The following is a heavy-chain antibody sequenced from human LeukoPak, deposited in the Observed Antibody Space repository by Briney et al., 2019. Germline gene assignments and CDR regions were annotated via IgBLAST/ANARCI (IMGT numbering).Heavy chain of an antibody. V-gene: IGHV1-2*02. CDR2: INPNSGGT. CDR1: GYTFTGYY. CDR3: ARDSPPDIVVVPAATNWFDP. Sequence: SVKVYCKASGYTFTGYYMHWVRQAPGQGLEWMGWINPNSGGTNYAQKFQGRVTMTRDTSISTAYMELSRLRSDDTAVYYCARDSPPDIVVVPAATNWFDPWGQGTLVTVSS. J-gene: IGHJ5*02. D-gene: IGHD2-2*01.